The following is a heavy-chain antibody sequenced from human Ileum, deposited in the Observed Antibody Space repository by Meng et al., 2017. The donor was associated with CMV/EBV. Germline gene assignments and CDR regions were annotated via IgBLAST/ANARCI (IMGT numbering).Heavy chain of an antibody. CDR3: TRDLGSSTWYYNWFDP. J-gene: IGHJ5*02. V-gene: IGHV1-2*02. CDR2: INPNSGGT. D-gene: IGHD6-13*01. Sequence: STFTDYSIPWVRQAPGQGLEWMGWINPNSGGTNYAQKFQGRVSMTRDTSISTAYMDLSRLTSDDTAVYYCTRDLGSSTWYYNWFDPWGQGTLVTVSS. CDR1: STFTDYS.